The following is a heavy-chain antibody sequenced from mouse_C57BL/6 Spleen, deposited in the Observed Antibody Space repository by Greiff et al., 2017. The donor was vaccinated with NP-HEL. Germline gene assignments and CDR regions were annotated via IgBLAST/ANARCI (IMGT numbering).Heavy chain of an antibody. CDR3: TTGGYDS. Sequence: EVQLQQSGAELVRPGASVKLSCTASGFNIKDDYMHWVKQRPEQGLEWIGWIDPENGDTEYASKFQGKATITADTFSNTAYLQLSSLTSEDTAVYYCTTGGYDSWGQGTTLTVSS. CDR2: IDPENGDT. V-gene: IGHV14-4*01. CDR1: GFNIKDDY. D-gene: IGHD2-2*01. J-gene: IGHJ2*01.